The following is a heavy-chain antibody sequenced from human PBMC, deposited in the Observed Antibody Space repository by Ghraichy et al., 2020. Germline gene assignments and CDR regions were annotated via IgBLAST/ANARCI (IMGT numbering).Heavy chain of an antibody. V-gene: IGHV1-69*13. CDR2: IIPIFGTA. CDR3: AMPPRGGGHDAFDI. D-gene: IGHD3-16*01. Sequence: SVKVSCKASGGTFSSYAISWVRQAPGQGLEWMGGIIPIFGTANYAQKFQGRVTITADESTSTAYMGLSSLRSEDTAVYYCAMPPRGGGHDAFDIWGQGTMVTVSS. CDR1: GGTFSSYA. J-gene: IGHJ3*02.